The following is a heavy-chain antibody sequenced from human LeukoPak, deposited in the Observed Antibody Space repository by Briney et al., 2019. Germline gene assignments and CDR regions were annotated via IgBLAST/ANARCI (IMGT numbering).Heavy chain of an antibody. CDR1: GFIFSSSA. CDR3: TKGGSYAPLDY. J-gene: IGHJ4*02. D-gene: IGHD1-26*01. CDR2: ISGTGGST. V-gene: IGHV3-23*01. Sequence: GGSLRLSCAASGFIFSSSAMTWVRQAPGKGLEWVSAISGTGGSTVYADSVKGRLTISRDNSKNTLYLQMSSLRDVDTAIYYCTKGGSYAPLDYWGQGTLVTVSS.